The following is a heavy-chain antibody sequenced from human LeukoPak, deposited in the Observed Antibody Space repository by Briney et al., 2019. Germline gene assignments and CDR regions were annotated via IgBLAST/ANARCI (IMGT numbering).Heavy chain of an antibody. V-gene: IGHV1-69*06. D-gene: IGHD2-2*01. CDR2: IIPIFGTA. CDR1: GGTFRRFA. J-gene: IGHJ5*02. Sequence: SVKVSCKASGGTFRRFAMSWARQAPGQGLEWMGGIIPIFGTANYAQKFQGRVTIMADKSTSTAYMELSSLRSEDTAVYYCARTPVYCSSTSCYQRFDPWGQGTLVTVSS. CDR3: ARTPVYCSSTSCYQRFDP.